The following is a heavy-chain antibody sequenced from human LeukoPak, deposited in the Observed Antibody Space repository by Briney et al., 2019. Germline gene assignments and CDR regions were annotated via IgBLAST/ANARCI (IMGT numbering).Heavy chain of an antibody. CDR3: ARHGGYCGGDCHGAFDI. Sequence: GGSLRLFCAASGFTFSSYWMHWVRQAPARGRVWVSRINSDGSSTSYADAAKGRYTISRGNPKNTLYLQMNSLRAEDTAVYYCARHGGYCGGDCHGAFDIWGQGTMVTVSS. CDR2: INSDGSST. J-gene: IGHJ3*02. D-gene: IGHD2-21*02. V-gene: IGHV3-74*01. CDR1: GFTFSSYW.